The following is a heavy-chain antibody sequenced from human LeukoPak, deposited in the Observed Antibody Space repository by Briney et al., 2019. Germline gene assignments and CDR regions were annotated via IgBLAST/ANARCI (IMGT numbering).Heavy chain of an antibody. Sequence: PSETLSLTCAVSGYSISSGYYWGWIRQPPGKGLEWIGSIYHSGSTYYNPSLKSRVTISVDTSKNQFSLKLSSVTAADTAVYYCARDTLMVWGDGPPPIVDYWGQGTLVTVSS. V-gene: IGHV4-38-2*02. CDR1: GYSISSGYY. D-gene: IGHD3-10*01. CDR3: ARDTLMVWGDGPPPIVDY. CDR2: IYHSGST. J-gene: IGHJ4*02.